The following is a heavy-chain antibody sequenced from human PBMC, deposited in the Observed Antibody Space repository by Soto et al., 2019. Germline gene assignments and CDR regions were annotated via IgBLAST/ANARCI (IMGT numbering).Heavy chain of an antibody. CDR3: ARRVGIYGGAYYSSYGMDV. Sequence: SVKVSCKASGGTFSSYAISWVRQAPGQGLEWMGGIIPIFGTANYAQKFQGRVTITADESTSTAYMELSSLRSEDTAVYYCARRVGIYGGAYYSSYGMDVGGKGTTVTVSS. CDR2: IIPIFGTA. V-gene: IGHV1-69*13. J-gene: IGHJ6*04. CDR1: GGTFSSYA. D-gene: IGHD1-26*01.